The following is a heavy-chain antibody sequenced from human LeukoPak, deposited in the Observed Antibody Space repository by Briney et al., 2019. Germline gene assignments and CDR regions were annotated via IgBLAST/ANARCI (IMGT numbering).Heavy chain of an antibody. V-gene: IGHV4-59*12. CDR1: GGSISSYY. CDR2: IYYSGST. D-gene: IGHD2-2*02. Sequence: SETLSLTCTVSGGSISSYYWSWIRQPPGKGLEWIGYIYYSGSTNYNPSLKSRVTISLDTSKNQFSLKLSSVTAADTAVYYCVRGPNTDKNWFDPWGQGTLVTVSS. CDR3: VRGPNTDKNWFDP. J-gene: IGHJ5*02.